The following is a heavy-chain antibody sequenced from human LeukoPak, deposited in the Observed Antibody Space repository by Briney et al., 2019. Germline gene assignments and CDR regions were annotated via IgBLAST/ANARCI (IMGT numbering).Heavy chain of an antibody. CDR3: AKGYSSGWYSWFDP. D-gene: IGHD6-19*01. CDR2: ISWNSGSI. Sequence: PGGSLRLSCAASGFTFDDYAMHWVRQAPGEGLEWVSGISWNSGSIGYADSVKGRFTISRDNAKNSLYLQMNSLRAEDTALYYCAKGYSSGWYSWFDPWGQGTLVTVSS. J-gene: IGHJ5*02. CDR1: GFTFDDYA. V-gene: IGHV3-9*01.